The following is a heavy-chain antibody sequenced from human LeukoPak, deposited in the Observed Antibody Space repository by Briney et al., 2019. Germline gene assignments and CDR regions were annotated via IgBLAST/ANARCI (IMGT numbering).Heavy chain of an antibody. J-gene: IGHJ4*02. CDR3: AKPEFSDSGSYYFDY. Sequence: PGGSLRLSCAASGFTFSSYDMHWVRQAPGKGLEWVAVISYDGSNKYYADSVKGRFTISGDNSKNTLYLQMNSLRAEDTAMYYCAKPEFSDSGSYYFDYWGQGTLVTVSS. V-gene: IGHV3-30*18. D-gene: IGHD1-26*01. CDR2: ISYDGSNK. CDR1: GFTFSSYD.